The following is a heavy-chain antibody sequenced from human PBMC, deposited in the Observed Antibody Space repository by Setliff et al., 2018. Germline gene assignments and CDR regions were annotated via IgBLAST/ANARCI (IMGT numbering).Heavy chain of an antibody. V-gene: IGHV4-34*01. CDR2: IYHSGSS. Sequence: SETLSLTCAVYGDSFSDYYWSWIRQPPGKGLEWIGSIYHSGSSYYNSSLRSRVTISVDTSKNQFSLILRSVTAADTAVYYCARGRMRGSCSGPSCTYDPFDIWGQGTPVTVSS. CDR1: GDSFSDYY. CDR3: ARGRMRGSCSGPSCTYDPFDI. J-gene: IGHJ3*02. D-gene: IGHD2-2*01.